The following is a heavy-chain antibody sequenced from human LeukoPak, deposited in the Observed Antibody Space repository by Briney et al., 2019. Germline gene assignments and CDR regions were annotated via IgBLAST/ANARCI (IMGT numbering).Heavy chain of an antibody. CDR2: IYYSGST. J-gene: IGHJ5*02. Sequence: PSETLSLTCTVSGGSISSGDYYWSWIRQPPGKGLERIGYIYYSGSTYYNPSLKSRVTISVDTSKNQFSLKLSSVTAADTAVYYCARVLHSSSWYINWFDPWGQGTLVTVSS. D-gene: IGHD6-13*01. CDR3: ARVLHSSSWYINWFDP. V-gene: IGHV4-30-4*01. CDR1: GGSISSGDYY.